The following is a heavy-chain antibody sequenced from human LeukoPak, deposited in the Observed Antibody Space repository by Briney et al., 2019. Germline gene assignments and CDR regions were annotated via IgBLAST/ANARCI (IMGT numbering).Heavy chain of an antibody. D-gene: IGHD3-3*02. V-gene: IGHV3-30*03. J-gene: IGHJ6*02. Sequence: GRSLRLSCAASGFTFSSYGMHWVRQAPGKGLEWVAVISYDGSNKYYADSVKGRFTISRDNSKNTLYLQMNSLRAEDTAVYYCARDPYLISYYYYGMDVWGQGTTVTVSS. CDR3: ARDPYLISYYYYGMDV. CDR2: ISYDGSNK. CDR1: GFTFSSYG.